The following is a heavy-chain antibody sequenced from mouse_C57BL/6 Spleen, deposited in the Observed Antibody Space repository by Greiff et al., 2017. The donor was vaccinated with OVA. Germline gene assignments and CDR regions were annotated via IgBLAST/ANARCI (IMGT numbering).Heavy chain of an antibody. J-gene: IGHJ1*03. CDR2: IHPNSGST. V-gene: IGHV1-64*01. CDR1: GYTFTSYW. CDR3: ASAESSGSTRWYLDV. Sequence: QVQLQQPGAELVKPGASVKLSCKASGYTFTSYWMHWVKQRPGQGLEWIGMIHPNSGSTNYNEQFKSKATLTVDKSSSPAYMQLSSLTSEDSAVYYDASAESSGSTRWYLDVWGTGTTVTVSS.